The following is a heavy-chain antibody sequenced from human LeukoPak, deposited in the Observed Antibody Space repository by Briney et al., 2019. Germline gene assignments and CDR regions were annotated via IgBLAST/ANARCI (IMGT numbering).Heavy chain of an antibody. Sequence: PGGSLRLSCAASGFTVSTNYMNWVRQAPGKGLEWVSVIYISGSTYYADSVESRFTISRDNSKNTLHLQMNGLRAEDTAVYYCAKTKYYYDSSGYPDAFDIWGQGTMVTVAS. D-gene: IGHD3-22*01. V-gene: IGHV3-53*01. CDR2: IYISGST. J-gene: IGHJ3*02. CDR3: AKTKYYYDSSGYPDAFDI. CDR1: GFTVSTNY.